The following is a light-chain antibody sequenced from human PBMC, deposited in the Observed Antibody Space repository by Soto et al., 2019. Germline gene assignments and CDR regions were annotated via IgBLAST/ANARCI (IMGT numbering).Light chain of an antibody. V-gene: IGKV3-15*01. CDR3: QHYSTWLWT. CDR1: QSVDSK. Sequence: EIVMTQSPATLSVSPGERAPLSCRASQSVDSKLAWYQQKPGQGPRLLIYGASSRATGIPARFSGSGSGTEFTLTISSLQSEDFAVYYCQHYSTWLWTFGQGTKVEIK. J-gene: IGKJ1*01. CDR2: GAS.